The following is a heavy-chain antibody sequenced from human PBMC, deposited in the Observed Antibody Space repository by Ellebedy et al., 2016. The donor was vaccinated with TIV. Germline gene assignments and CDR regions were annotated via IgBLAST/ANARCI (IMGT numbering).Heavy chain of an antibody. CDR1: GFTFSSYG. CDR2: IWYDGSNK. Sequence: GESLKISCAASGFTFSSYGMHWVRQAPGKGLEWVAVIWYDGSNKYYADSVKGRFTISRDNSKNTLYLQMNSLKTEDTAVYYCTREAVGAHYWGQGTLVTVSS. J-gene: IGHJ4*02. D-gene: IGHD1-26*01. CDR3: TREAVGAHY. V-gene: IGHV3-33*08.